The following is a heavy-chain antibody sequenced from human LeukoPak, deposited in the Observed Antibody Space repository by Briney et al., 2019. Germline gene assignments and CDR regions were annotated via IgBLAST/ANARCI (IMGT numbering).Heavy chain of an antibody. CDR3: ARDVGYYGSGSYPDCFDY. J-gene: IGHJ4*02. D-gene: IGHD3-10*01. V-gene: IGHV3-23*01. CDR2: ISGSGGST. CDR1: GFTFSSYA. Sequence: PGGSLRLSCAASGFTFSSYAMSWVRQAPGKGLEWVSAISGSGGSTYYADSVKGRFTISRDNSKNTLYLQMNSLRAEDTAIYYCARDVGYYGSGSYPDCFDYWGQGTLVTVSS.